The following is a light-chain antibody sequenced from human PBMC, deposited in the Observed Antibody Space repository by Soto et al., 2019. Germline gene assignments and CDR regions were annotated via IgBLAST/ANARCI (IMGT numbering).Light chain of an antibody. CDR2: AAS. CDR1: QGVTSY. CDR3: LQHNSYPWT. V-gene: IGKV1-9*01. Sequence: IQLTQSPSSLSASVGDRVTITCRASQGVTSYLAWYQQEPGKAPKLLIYAASTLQSGVPSRFSGSGSGTEFTLTISSLQPEDFATYYCLQHNSYPWTFGQGTKVDIK. J-gene: IGKJ1*01.